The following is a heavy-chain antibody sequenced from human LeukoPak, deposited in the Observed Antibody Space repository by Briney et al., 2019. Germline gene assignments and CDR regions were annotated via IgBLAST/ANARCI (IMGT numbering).Heavy chain of an antibody. Sequence: PGGSLRLSCAASGFTFSSYSMNWVRQAPGKGLEWVSSISSSGSYIYYADSVKGRFTISRDNAKNSLYLQMNSLRAEDTAVYYCARRGSSGWYDAFDIWGQGTMVTVSS. D-gene: IGHD6-19*01. CDR1: GFTFSSYS. J-gene: IGHJ3*02. V-gene: IGHV3-21*01. CDR3: ARRGSSGWYDAFDI. CDR2: ISSSGSYI.